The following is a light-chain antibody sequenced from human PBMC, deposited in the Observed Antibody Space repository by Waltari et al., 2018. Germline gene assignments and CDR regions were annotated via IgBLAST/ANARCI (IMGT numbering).Light chain of an antibody. CDR2: EDD. CDR1: RGTIASNY. J-gene: IGLJ3*02. Sequence: NFMLTQPHSVSGSPGKTVTISCTRSRGTIASNYVQWYQQRPGRAPTTVIYEDDQRPSGVPDRFSGSIDTSSNSASLTISGLKTEDEADYYCQSYDNSIQGVFGGGTKLTVL. V-gene: IGLV6-57*04. CDR3: QSYDNSIQGV.